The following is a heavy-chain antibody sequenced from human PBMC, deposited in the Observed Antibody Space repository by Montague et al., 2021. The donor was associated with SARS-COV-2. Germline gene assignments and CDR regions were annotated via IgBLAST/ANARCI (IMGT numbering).Heavy chain of an antibody. CDR1: GDSISSPRYY. CDR2: INRDGST. D-gene: IGHD3-16*01. CDR3: ARGSLMEVWTTGGEYFEL. J-gene: IGHJ2*01. V-gene: IGHV4-39*07. Sequence: SETLSLTCTVSGDSISSPRYYWGWIRQPPGKGLEWIGEINRDGSTNYNPSLQSRVLISVDTSKIQLSLRLSSVTSADTGVYYCARGSLMEVWTTGGEYFELWGRGTLVTVSS.